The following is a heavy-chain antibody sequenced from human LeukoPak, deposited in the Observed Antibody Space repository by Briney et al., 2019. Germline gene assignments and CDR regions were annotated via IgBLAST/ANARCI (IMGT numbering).Heavy chain of an antibody. CDR1: RYTFTGYY. J-gene: IGHJ4*02. V-gene: IGHV1-2*02. Sequence: GASVKVSCKASRYTFTGYYMHWVRQAPGQGLEWMGWINPKTGGTSYAQKFQGRVTMTRDTSISTVNMELSRLTSDDPAVHYCARATAENDHWGQGTLVTVSS. CDR3: ARATAENDH. D-gene: IGHD1-14*01. CDR2: INPKTGGT.